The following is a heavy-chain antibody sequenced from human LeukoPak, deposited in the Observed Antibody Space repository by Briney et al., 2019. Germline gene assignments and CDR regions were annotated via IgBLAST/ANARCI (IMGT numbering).Heavy chain of an antibody. CDR2: IYYSGST. V-gene: IGHV4-59*01. J-gene: IGHJ5*02. Sequence: SETLSLTCTVSGGSISSYYWSWIRQPPGKGLEWIGYIYYSGSTNYNPSLKSRVTISVDTSKNQFSLKLSSVTAADTAVYYCARDHSTIFGVVIMGGWFDPWGQGTLVTVSS. D-gene: IGHD3-3*01. CDR1: GGSISSYY. CDR3: ARDHSTIFGVVIMGGWFDP.